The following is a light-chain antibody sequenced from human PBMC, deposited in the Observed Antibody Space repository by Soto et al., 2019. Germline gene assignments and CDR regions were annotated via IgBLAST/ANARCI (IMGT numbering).Light chain of an antibody. CDR2: EVS. CDR3: SSYTSSSTLVV. J-gene: IGLJ2*01. Sequence: QSVLTQPASVSGSPGPSITISCTGTSIDVADYNYVSWYQQHPGKAPKLMIYEVSNRPSGVSNRFSCSKSGNTASLTISGLQAEDEADYYCSSYTSSSTLVVFGGWPKRPS. V-gene: IGLV2-14*01. CDR1: SIDVADYNY.